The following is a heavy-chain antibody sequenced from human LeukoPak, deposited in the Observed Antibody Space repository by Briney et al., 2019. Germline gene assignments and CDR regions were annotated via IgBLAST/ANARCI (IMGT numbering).Heavy chain of an antibody. J-gene: IGHJ6*02. CDR1: GFTFSSYW. V-gene: IGHV3-74*01. D-gene: IGHD1-14*01. CDR2: INSDGSST. CDR3: ATGQGHGMDV. Sequence: GGSLRLSCAASGFTFSSYWMHWVRQAPGKGLVWVSRINSDGSSTSYADSVKGRFTISKDNPKNTLYLQMNSLRAEDTAVYYCATGQGHGMDVWGQGTTVTVSS.